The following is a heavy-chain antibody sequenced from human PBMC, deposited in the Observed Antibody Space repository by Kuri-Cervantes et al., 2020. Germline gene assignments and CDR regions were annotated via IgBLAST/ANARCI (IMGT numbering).Heavy chain of an antibody. CDR2: MYHSGIS. CDR1: GYSISSGYY. J-gene: IGHJ6*03. D-gene: IGHD1-26*01. CDR3: ARIVGYYYYMDV. V-gene: IGHV4-38-2*01. Sequence: SETLSLTCAVSGYSISSGYYWGWIRQPPGKGLEWIGNMYHSGISYYNPSLAGRVTISVDMYKNQVALKVTLVTAADTAVYYCARIVGYYYYMDVWGKGTTVTVSS.